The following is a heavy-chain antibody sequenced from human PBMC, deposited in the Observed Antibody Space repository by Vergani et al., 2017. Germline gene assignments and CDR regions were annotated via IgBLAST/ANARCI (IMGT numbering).Heavy chain of an antibody. D-gene: IGHD3-22*01. Sequence: EVQLLESGGGLVQPGGSLRLSCAASGFTFSSYAMSWVRQAPGKGLEWVSAIRGSGGSTYYADSVKGRFTISRDNSKNTLYLQMNSLRAEDTDVYYCSKNYYDSSGYYYFDYWGQGTLVTVSS. CDR1: GFTFSSYA. CDR2: IRGSGGST. J-gene: IGHJ4*02. V-gene: IGHV3-23*01. CDR3: SKNYYDSSGYYYFDY.